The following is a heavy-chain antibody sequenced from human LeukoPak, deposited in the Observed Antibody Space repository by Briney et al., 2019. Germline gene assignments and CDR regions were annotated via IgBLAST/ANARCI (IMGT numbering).Heavy chain of an antibody. CDR2: INAGNGNT. CDR3: ARNERKSYGDYSKGAFDI. CDR1: GYTFTSYA. V-gene: IGHV1-3*01. D-gene: IGHD4-17*01. Sequence: GASVKVSCTASGYTFTSYAMHWVRQAPGQRLEWMGWINAGNGNTKYSQKFQGRVTITRDTSASTAYMELSSLRSEDTAVYYCARNERKSYGDYSKGAFDIWGQGTMVTVSS. J-gene: IGHJ3*02.